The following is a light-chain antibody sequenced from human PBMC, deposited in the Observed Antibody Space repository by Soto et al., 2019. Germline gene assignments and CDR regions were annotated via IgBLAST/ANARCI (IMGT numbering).Light chain of an antibody. CDR3: QQLRSHPST. J-gene: IGKJ4*01. V-gene: IGKV1-9*01. CDR1: QDIAIY. CDR2: AAS. Sequence: IQLTQSPSSLSASLGDRVTITCRASQDIAIYLAWYQQKPGEAPKLLIYAASTLHGGVPSRFRGSGSGTDFALTITSLQAEDFETYYCQQLRSHPSTFGGGTKVDIK.